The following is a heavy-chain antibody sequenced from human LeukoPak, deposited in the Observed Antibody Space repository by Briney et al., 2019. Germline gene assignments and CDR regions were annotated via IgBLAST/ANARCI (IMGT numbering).Heavy chain of an antibody. V-gene: IGHV3-9*01. Sequence: PGRSLRLSCVASGFTFDDYSMYWVRQAPGKGPEWVAGISWNSVRRAYADTVRGRFTISRDNPRNSLFLQMNSLRAEDTALYYCAKDASYCGGDCPWDGFDMWGRGTMVTVSS. CDR1: GFTFDDYS. CDR2: ISWNSVRR. D-gene: IGHD2-21*01. CDR3: AKDASYCGGDCPWDGFDM. J-gene: IGHJ3*02.